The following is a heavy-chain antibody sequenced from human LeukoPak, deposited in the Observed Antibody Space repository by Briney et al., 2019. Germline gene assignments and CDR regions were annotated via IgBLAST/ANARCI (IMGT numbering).Heavy chain of an antibody. CDR2: IYHSGST. J-gene: IGHJ4*02. Sequence: SETLSLTCTVSGYSISSGYYWGWIRQPPGKGLEWIGGIYHSGSTYYNPSLKSRVTISVDTSKNQFSLKLSSVTAADTAVYYCARAGYYYDSSGPIYSWGQGTLVTVSS. V-gene: IGHV4-38-2*02. D-gene: IGHD3-22*01. CDR3: ARAGYYYDSSGPIYS. CDR1: GYSISSGYY.